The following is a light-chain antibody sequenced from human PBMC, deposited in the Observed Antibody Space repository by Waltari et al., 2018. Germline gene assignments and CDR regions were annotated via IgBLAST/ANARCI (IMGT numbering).Light chain of an antibody. CDR3: QQYNNYSPGFI. V-gene: IGKV1-5*03. CDR2: KTS. J-gene: IGKJ2*01. CDR1: RNINDW. Sequence: DIQMTQSPSTLSASVGDRVTMTCRASRNINDWLAWYQQKPGIAPKLLIYKTSTLVSGVPSRFSGSGSGTEYTLTISSLQPDDFATYYCQQYNNYSPGFIFGQGTKLEIK.